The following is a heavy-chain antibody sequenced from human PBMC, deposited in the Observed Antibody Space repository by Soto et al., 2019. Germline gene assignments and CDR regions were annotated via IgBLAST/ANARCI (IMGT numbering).Heavy chain of an antibody. D-gene: IGHD5-12*01. CDR3: ARGAVATTYYYYYYMDV. CDR1: GFTVSSNY. CDR2: IYSGGST. Sequence: PGGSLRLSCAASGFTVSSNYMSWVRQAPGKGLEWVSVIYSGGSTYYADSVKGRFTISRDNSKNTLYLQMNSLRAEDTAVYYCARGAVATTYYYYYYMDVWGKGTTVTVSS. V-gene: IGHV3-66*01. J-gene: IGHJ6*03.